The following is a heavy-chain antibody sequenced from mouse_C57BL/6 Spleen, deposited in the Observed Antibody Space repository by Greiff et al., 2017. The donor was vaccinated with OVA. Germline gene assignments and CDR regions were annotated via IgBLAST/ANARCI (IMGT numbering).Heavy chain of an antibody. J-gene: IGHJ2*01. D-gene: IGHD4-1*01. CDR2: ISSGGDYI. CDR1: GFTFSSYA. V-gene: IGHV5-9-1*02. Sequence: EVQLVESGEGLVKPGGSLKLSCAASGFTFSSYAMSWVRQTPEKRLEWVAYISSGGDYIYYADTVKGRFTISRDNARNTLYLQMSSLKSEDTAMYYCTREQGLTGTGYFDYWGQGTTLTVSS. CDR3: TREQGLTGTGYFDY.